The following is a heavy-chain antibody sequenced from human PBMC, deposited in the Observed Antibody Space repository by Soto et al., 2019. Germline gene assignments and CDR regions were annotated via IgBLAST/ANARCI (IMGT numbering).Heavy chain of an antibody. CDR1: GYSFTSYW. D-gene: IGHD6-19*01. CDR2: IDPSDSYT. CDR3: ARSNAIAVAGYQADY. Sequence: PGESLKISCKGSGYSFTSYWISWVRQMPGKGLEWMGRIDPSDSYTNYSPSFQGHVTISADKSISTAYLQWSSLKASDTAMYYCARSNAIAVAGYQADYWGQGTLVTAPQ. V-gene: IGHV5-10-1*01. J-gene: IGHJ4*02.